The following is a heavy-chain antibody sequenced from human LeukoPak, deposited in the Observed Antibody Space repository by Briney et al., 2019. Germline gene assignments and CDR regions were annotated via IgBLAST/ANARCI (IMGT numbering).Heavy chain of an antibody. CDR1: GYSFVLYG. J-gene: IGHJ4*02. CDR3: ARGGAMIALRLVDYFDH. D-gene: IGHD3-22*01. V-gene: IGHV1-18*01. Sequence: ASVKVSCKASGYSFVLYGISWVRQAPGQGPEWMGWISTYNGNTKYAQKFQGRVTMTTDTSTSTAYMELRSLRSDDTAVYYCARGGAMIALRLVDYFDHWGQGTLVTVSS. CDR2: ISTYNGNT.